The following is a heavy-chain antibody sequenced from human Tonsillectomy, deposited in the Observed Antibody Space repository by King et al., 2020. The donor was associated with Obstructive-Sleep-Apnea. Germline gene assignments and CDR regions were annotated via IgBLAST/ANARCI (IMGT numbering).Heavy chain of an antibody. Sequence: EVQLVESGGGLVQPGGSLRLSCAASGFTFSSYAMSWVRQAPGKGLEWVSTISGSGAGTYYADSVKGRFTISRDISKNTLYLQMVSLRAEDTAVYYCARAHPNGTYDWGQGTLVTVSS. CDR1: GFTFSSYA. J-gene: IGHJ4*02. D-gene: IGHD1-26*01. CDR2: ISGSGAGT. V-gene: IGHV3-23*04. CDR3: ARAHPNGTYD.